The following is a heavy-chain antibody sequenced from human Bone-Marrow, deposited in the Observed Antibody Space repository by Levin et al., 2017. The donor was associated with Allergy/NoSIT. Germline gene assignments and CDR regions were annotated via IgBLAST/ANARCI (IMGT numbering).Heavy chain of an antibody. CDR2: IYYSGST. J-gene: IGHJ6*03. CDR1: GGSISSGGYY. CDR3: ARDRKKGYCSSTSCLPPYYYYYMDV. V-gene: IGHV4-31*03. D-gene: IGHD2-2*01. Sequence: NPSETLSLTCTVSGGSISSGGYYWSWIRQHPGKGLEWIGYIYYSGSTYYNPSLKSRVTISVDTSKNQFSLKLSSVTAADTAVYYCARDRKKGYCSSTSCLPPYYYYYMDVWGKGTTVTVSS.